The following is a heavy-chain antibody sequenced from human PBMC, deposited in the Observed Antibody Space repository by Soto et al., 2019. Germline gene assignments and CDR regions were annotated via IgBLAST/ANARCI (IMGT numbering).Heavy chain of an antibody. CDR3: AKVCDSSGLFDY. D-gene: IGHD3-22*01. J-gene: IGHJ4*02. Sequence: SCAAAGFTFSSYGMHSVRQDPGKGLEWVAVISYDGSNKYYADSVKGRFTISRDNSKNTLYLQMNSLRAEDTAVYYCAKVCDSSGLFDYWGQGTLVTVSS. CDR2: ISYDGSNK. V-gene: IGHV3-30*18. CDR1: GFTFSSYG.